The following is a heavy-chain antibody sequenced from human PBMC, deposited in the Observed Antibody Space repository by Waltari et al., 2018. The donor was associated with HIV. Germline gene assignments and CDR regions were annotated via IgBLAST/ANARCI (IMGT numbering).Heavy chain of an antibody. CDR1: GFNFNLFT. CDR2: ISRASDHL. Sequence: EVRLVESGGGLVKPGGSLTLSCTASGFNFNLFTMPWVRLAPGKGLVWVSSISRASDHLYDSDAVKGRFTVSRDNAKNSLLLHLSTLSAEDTALYYCVRDRTSVTTGDFDSWGQGVPVIVSS. J-gene: IGHJ4*02. V-gene: IGHV3-21*02. CDR3: VRDRTSVTTGDFDS. D-gene: IGHD1-1*01.